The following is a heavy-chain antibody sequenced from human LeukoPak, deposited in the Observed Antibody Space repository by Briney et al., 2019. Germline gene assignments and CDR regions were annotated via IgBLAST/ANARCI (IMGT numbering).Heavy chain of an antibody. Sequence: GGSLRLSCAASGFTFSSYTMNWVRQAPGKGLEWVSSISSNSGHIYYADSLKGRFTISRDNSKNTLYLQMNSLRAEDTAVYYCATDSSPDYWGQGTLVTVSS. CDR1: GFTFSSYT. D-gene: IGHD6-13*01. CDR3: ATDSSPDY. CDR2: ISSNSGHI. J-gene: IGHJ4*02. V-gene: IGHV3-21*01.